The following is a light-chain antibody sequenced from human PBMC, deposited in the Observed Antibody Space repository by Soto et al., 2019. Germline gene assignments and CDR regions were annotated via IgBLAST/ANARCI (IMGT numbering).Light chain of an antibody. V-gene: IGKV3-20*01. CDR3: QRYGSPLLGVT. CDR2: GAS. CDR1: QSVSSSY. J-gene: IGKJ5*01. Sequence: EIVLTQSPGTLSLSPGERATLSCRASQSVSSSYLAWYQQKPGQAPRLLIYGASSRATGIPDRFSGSGSGTDVFLTISRLEPEDFAVYYCQRYGSPLLGVTFGQGTRREMK.